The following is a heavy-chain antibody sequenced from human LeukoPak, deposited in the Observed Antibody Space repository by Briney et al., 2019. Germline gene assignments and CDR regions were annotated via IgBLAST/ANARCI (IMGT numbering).Heavy chain of an antibody. J-gene: IGHJ4*02. CDR2: ISWNSDTI. Sequence: GGSLRLSCVASGFTFYDYAMHWVRQSPGKGLEWVSGISWNSDTIGYADSVKGRFTISRDNAKNSLFLQMDSLRAEDTALYYCAKAYPFVAVPAYFDYWGQGTLVTVSS. V-gene: IGHV3-9*01. CDR1: GFTFYDYA. D-gene: IGHD6-19*01. CDR3: AKAYPFVAVPAYFDY.